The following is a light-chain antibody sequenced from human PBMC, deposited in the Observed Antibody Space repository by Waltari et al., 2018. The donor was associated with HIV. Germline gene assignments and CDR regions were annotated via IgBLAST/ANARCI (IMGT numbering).Light chain of an antibody. CDR2: DAS. Sequence: EVVLTQSPSTLSLSQGERATLSCRASQNIGNYLAWYQQKPGQAPRLLIYDASTRASGIPARFSGSGSGTDFTLTISSLEPEDVAVYYCQQRSNWPPVTFGQVTRLEI. CDR3: QQRSNWPPVT. CDR1: QNIGNY. J-gene: IGKJ5*01. V-gene: IGKV3-11*01.